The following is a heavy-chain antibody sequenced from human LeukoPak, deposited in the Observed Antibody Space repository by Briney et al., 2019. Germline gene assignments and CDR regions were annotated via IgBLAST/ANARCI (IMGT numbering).Heavy chain of an antibody. D-gene: IGHD4-11*01. CDR2: ISGSGGSI. CDR3: AKDSVTIDSPFDY. V-gene: IGHV3-23*01. J-gene: IGHJ4*01. Sequence: GGSLRLSCAASGFTFSRYAMSWVRQAPGKGLEWVSVISGSGGSIYYADSVKGRFTISRDNSKNTLYLQMNSLRAEDTAVYYCAKDSVTIDSPFDYWGQGTLVTVSS. CDR1: GFTFSRYA.